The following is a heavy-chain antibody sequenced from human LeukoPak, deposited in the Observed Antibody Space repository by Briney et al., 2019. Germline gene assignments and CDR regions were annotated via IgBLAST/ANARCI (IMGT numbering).Heavy chain of an antibody. CDR1: GGSITSDY. CDR2: ISYSGST. D-gene: IGHD3-22*01. Sequence: NPSQTLSLTCTVSGGSITSDYWSWIRQPPGKGLEWIGYISYSGSTSYDPSLKSRVTISGDSSKKQFSLKLSSVTAADTAVYYCARFYYDSRGYWYYFDYWGQGTLVTVSS. J-gene: IGHJ4*02. CDR3: ARFYYDSRGYWYYFDY. V-gene: IGHV4-59*08.